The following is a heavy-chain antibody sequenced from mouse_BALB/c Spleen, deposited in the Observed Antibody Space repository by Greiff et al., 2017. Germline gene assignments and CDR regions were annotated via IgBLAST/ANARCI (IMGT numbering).Heavy chain of an antibody. D-gene: IGHD1-2*01. J-gene: IGHJ3*01. CDR3: TNHYYGYGFAY. CDR2: IYPGNSDT. CDR1: GYTFTSYW. Sequence: VQLQQSGTVLARPGASVKMSCKASGYTFTSYWMHWVKQRPGQGLEWIGAIYPGNSDTSYNQKFKGKAKLTAVTSTSTAYMELSSLTNEDSAVYCCTNHYYGYGFAYWGQGTLVTVSA. V-gene: IGHV1-5*01.